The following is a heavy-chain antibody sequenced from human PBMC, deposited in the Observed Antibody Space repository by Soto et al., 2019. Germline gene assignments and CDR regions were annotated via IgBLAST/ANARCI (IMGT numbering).Heavy chain of an antibody. CDR3: ARVSGDTGYFDY. J-gene: IGHJ4*02. Sequence: QVQLVQSGAEEKKPGASVKVSCKASGYTFTSYAMHWVRQAPGQRLEWMGWINAGNGNTKYSQKFQGRVTITRDTSASTAYMELSSLRSEDTAVYYCARVSGDTGYFDYWGQGTLVTVSS. CDR2: INAGNGNT. V-gene: IGHV1-3*05. CDR1: GYTFTSYA. D-gene: IGHD3-3*01.